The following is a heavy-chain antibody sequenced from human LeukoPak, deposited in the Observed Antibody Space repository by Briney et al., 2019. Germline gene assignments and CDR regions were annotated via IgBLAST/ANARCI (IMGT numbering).Heavy chain of an antibody. D-gene: IGHD3-10*01. J-gene: IGHJ5*02. Sequence: SETLSLTCTVSGGSISSGGYYWGRIRQHPGKGLEWIGYIYYSGSTYYNPSLKSRVTISVDTSKNQFSLKLSYVTAADTAVYYCARDRATYGSGSYWNWFDPWGQGTLVTVSS. CDR1: GGSISSGGYY. CDR3: ARDRATYGSGSYWNWFDP. V-gene: IGHV4-31*03. CDR2: IYYSGST.